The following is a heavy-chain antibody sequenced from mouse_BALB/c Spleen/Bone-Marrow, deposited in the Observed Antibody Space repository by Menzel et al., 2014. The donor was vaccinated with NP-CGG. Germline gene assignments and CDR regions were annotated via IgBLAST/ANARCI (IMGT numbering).Heavy chain of an antibody. J-gene: IGHJ4*01. V-gene: IGHV6-6*02. CDR1: GFTFSNYW. CDR2: IRLKSNNYAT. Sequence: DVQLVESGGGLVQPGGSMKLSCVASGFTFSNYWMNWIRQSPEKGLEWVAEIRLKSNNYATHYAESVKGWSTISRDDSKSSVYLQMNILRAEDTGICYCTRRGRGYAMDYWGQGTSVTVSS. CDR3: TRRGRGYAMDY.